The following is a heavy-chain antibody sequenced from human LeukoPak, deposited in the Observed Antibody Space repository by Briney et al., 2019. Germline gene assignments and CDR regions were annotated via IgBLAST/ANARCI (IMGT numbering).Heavy chain of an antibody. CDR1: GFTFSSYG. J-gene: IGHJ4*02. Sequence: PGRSLRLSCAASGFTFSSYGMHWVRQAPGKGLEWVAVIWYDGSNKYYADSVKGRFTISRDNSKNTLYLQMNSLRAEDTAVYYCAREARIAVAGTLDYWGQRTLVTVSS. V-gene: IGHV3-33*01. CDR2: IWYDGSNK. CDR3: AREARIAVAGTLDY. D-gene: IGHD6-19*01.